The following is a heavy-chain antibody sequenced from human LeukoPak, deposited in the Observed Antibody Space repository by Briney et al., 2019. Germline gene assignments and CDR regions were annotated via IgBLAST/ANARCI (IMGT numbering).Heavy chain of an antibody. Sequence: GGSLRLSCAASGFTVSSNYMSWVRQAPGKGLEWVSVIYSGGSTYYADSVKGRFTISRDNSKNTLYLQMNSLRAEDTAVYYCARVWDSGYYYDYWGQGTLVTVSS. CDR2: IYSGGST. CDR1: GFTVSSNY. D-gene: IGHD3-22*01. J-gene: IGHJ4*02. V-gene: IGHV3-53*01. CDR3: ARVWDSGYYYDY.